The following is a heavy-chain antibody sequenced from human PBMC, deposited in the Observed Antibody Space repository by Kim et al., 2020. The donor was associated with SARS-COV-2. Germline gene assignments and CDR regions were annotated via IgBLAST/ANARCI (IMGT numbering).Heavy chain of an antibody. CDR2: IRSKANSYAS. CDR3: ARCPPYSDRYWDALDV. Sequence: GGSLRLSCAASGLSFSDSAMHWVRQASGKGLEWVGRIRSKANSYASAYCVSVTGRFSISRSDAKQTAYLQMNSLKSEDTAVYYCARCPPYSDRYWDALDVWGQGTRVTVSS. J-gene: IGHJ3*01. D-gene: IGHD5-12*01. V-gene: IGHV3-73*01. CDR1: GLSFSDSA.